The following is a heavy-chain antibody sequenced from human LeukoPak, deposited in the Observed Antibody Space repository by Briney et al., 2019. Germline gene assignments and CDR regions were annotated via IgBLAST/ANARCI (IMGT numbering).Heavy chain of an antibody. CDR1: GGSISSYY. CDR2: IYYSGST. D-gene: IGHD3-22*01. CDR3: ARLIRYYDSSGYHGNYYFDY. J-gene: IGHJ4*02. V-gene: IGHV4-59*08. Sequence: PSETLSLTGTVSGGSISSYYWSWIRQPPGKGLEWIGYIYYSGSTNYNPSLKSRVTISVDTSKNQFSLKLSSVTAADTAVYYCARLIRYYDSSGYHGNYYFDYWGQGTLVTVSS.